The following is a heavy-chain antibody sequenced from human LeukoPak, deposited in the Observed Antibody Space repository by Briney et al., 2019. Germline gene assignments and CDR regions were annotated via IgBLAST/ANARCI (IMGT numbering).Heavy chain of an antibody. D-gene: IGHD5-18*01. V-gene: IGHV1-69*01. CDR1: GGTFSSYA. CDR2: IIPIFGTA. Sequence: ASVKVSCKASGGTFSSYAISWVRQAPGQGLEWMGGIIPIFGTANYAQKFQGRVTITADESTSTAYMELSSLRSEDTAVHYCARPRGYSYGYHYYMDVWGKGTTVTVSS. J-gene: IGHJ6*03. CDR3: ARPRGYSYGYHYYMDV.